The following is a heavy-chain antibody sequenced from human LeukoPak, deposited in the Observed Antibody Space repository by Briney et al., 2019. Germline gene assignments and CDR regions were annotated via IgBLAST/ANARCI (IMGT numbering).Heavy chain of an antibody. CDR3: ARAKIRGITMTVFDY. Sequence: ASVKVSCKASGYTFSDYYIHWVRQAPGQGLEWMGWINPNNADTNYAEKFQGRVTLTRDTSISTAYMDLSRLTSDDTAVFYCARAKIRGITMTVFDYWGQGALVTVSS. V-gene: IGHV1-2*02. D-gene: IGHD3-10*01. CDR2: INPNNADT. CDR1: GYTFSDYY. J-gene: IGHJ4*02.